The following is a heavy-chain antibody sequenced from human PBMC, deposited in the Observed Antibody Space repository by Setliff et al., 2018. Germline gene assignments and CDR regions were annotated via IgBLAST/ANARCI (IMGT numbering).Heavy chain of an antibody. D-gene: IGHD3-3*01. V-gene: IGHV4-61*09. CDR2: IYTSWST. CDR1: GDSISSRPFY. J-gene: IGHJ6*03. CDR3: ARMSGFQYMDV. Sequence: PSETLSLTCTVSGDSISSRPFYWGWFRQPAGKGLEWIGQIYTSWSTNYNPYPRSRVTISLDTSKNQFSLSLSSVTAAETAVYYCARMSGFQYMDVWGKGTTVTVSS.